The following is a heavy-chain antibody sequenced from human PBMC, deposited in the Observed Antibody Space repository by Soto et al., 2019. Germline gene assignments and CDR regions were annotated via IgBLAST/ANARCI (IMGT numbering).Heavy chain of an antibody. CDR1: GFTFSSYA. J-gene: IGHJ5*02. CDR3: AKVPIVGTKPRSGEDS. CDR2: ISGSGGST. V-gene: IGHV3-23*01. D-gene: IGHD5-12*01. Sequence: EVQLLESGGGLVQPGGSLRLSCAASGFTFSSYAMSWVRQAPGKGLEWVSAISGSGGSTYYADSVKGRFTISRDNTKNTLDLQMNSLRAEDRAVYYCAKVPIVGTKPRSGEDSWGQGTLVTVSS.